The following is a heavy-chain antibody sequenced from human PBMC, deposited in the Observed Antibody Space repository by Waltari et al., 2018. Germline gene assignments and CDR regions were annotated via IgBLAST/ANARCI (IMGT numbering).Heavy chain of an antibody. V-gene: IGHV4-34*04. D-gene: IGHD1-26*01. Sequence: QVQLEQWGAGLLRPSETLSLTCGVFRGSFTSYFWTWVRQPPGKGLERIGETIHSGSTNTNPYPQGRATISVEATRKQFSLKLFSVTAAETAVYYCARGGAFAFDIWGQGTMLTVSS. CDR2: TIHSGST. CDR1: RGSFTSYF. J-gene: IGHJ3*02. CDR3: ARGGAFAFDI.